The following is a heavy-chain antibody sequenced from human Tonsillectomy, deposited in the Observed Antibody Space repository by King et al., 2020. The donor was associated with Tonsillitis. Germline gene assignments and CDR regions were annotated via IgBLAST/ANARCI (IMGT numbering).Heavy chain of an antibody. J-gene: IGHJ4*02. CDR3: MKDQGIG. Sequence: VQLVESGGGLVQPGGSLRLSCAASGFTFSSYWIHLVRQPPGKGLVWVSRISPDGSSTTYADSVKGRFTISRDNAKNTLYLQMSSLRVDDTAVYYCMKDQGIGWGQGTLVTVSS. CDR2: ISPDGSST. V-gene: IGHV3-74*01. CDR1: GFTFSSYW.